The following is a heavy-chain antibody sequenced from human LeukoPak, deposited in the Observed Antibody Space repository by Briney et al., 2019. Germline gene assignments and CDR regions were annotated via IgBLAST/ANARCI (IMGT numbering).Heavy chain of an antibody. CDR3: ARDRHFYYDFWSGYHLNWFDP. CDR2: IYHSGST. CDR1: GGSISSSAYH. J-gene: IGHJ5*02. Sequence: KPSETLSLTCTVSGGSISSSAYHWGWIRQPPGKGLEWIGSIYHSGSTYYNPSLKSRVTISVDTSKNQFSLKLSSVTAADTAVYYCARDRHFYYDFWSGYHLNWFDPWGQGTLVTVSS. V-gene: IGHV4-39*07. D-gene: IGHD3-3*01.